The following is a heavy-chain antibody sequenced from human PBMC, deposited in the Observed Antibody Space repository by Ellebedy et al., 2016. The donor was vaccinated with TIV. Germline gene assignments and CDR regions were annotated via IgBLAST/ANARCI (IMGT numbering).Heavy chain of an antibody. Sequence: ASVKVSXKASGYTFSNYYMHWVRQVPGQGLEWLRIINPGGGGTTYAQKFQGRVTMTSDTSTSTVYMELSSLRSEDTAVYYCARDCIDLHRSGWQGDFDIWGQGTMVTVSS. V-gene: IGHV1-46*01. CDR2: INPGGGGT. J-gene: IGHJ3*02. D-gene: IGHD6-19*01. CDR1: GYTFSNYY. CDR3: ARDCIDLHRSGWQGDFDI.